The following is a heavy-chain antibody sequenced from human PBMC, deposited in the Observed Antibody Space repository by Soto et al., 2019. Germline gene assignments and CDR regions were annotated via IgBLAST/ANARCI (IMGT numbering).Heavy chain of an antibody. CDR2: IYYSGST. V-gene: IGHV4-30-4*01. CDR1: GGSISSGDYY. J-gene: IGHJ4*02. D-gene: IGHD3-10*01. Sequence: LYLTCTVSGGSISSGDYYWSWIRQPPGKGLEWIGYIYYSGSTYYNPSLKSRVTISVDTSKNQFSLKLSSVTAADTAVYYCAREEGSGRGGDYWGQGTLVTVSS. CDR3: AREEGSGRGGDY.